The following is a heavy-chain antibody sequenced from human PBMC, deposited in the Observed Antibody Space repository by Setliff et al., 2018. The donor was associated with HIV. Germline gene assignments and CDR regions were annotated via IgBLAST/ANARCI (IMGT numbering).Heavy chain of an antibody. J-gene: IGHJ4*02. CDR3: ARDFRDYVGKFDY. CDR2: VSGRGDSI. V-gene: IGHV3-48*01. Sequence: PGGSLRLSCAGSGFTFSSYSLNWVRQAPGKGLEWVSYVSGRGDSIYYAASVKGRFTISRDNAKNSLYLQMNSLIAEDTAVYYCARDFRDYVGKFDYWGKGTLVTVSS. D-gene: IGHD1-26*01. CDR1: GFTFSSYS.